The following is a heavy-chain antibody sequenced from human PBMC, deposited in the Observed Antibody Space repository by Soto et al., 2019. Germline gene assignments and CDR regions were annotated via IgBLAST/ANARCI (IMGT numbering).Heavy chain of an antibody. D-gene: IGHD6-6*01. J-gene: IGHJ4*02. Sequence: QVQLVQSGAEVKKPGSSVKVSCKASGGTFSSYAISWVRQAPGQGLEWMGGIIPIFGTANYAQKFQGRVTITAEESTRTAYMELSSLRSEDTAVYYCARPAFYSSSSLDFDYWGQGTLVTVSS. CDR1: GGTFSSYA. CDR3: ARPAFYSSSSLDFDY. CDR2: IIPIFGTA. V-gene: IGHV1-69*12.